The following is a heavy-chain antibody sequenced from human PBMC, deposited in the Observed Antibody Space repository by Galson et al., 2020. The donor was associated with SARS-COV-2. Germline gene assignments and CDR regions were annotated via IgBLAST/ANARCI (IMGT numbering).Heavy chain of an antibody. J-gene: IGHJ4*02. V-gene: IGHV3-7*01. CDR2: IKQDGGEK. CDR1: W. D-gene: IGHD1-26*01. Sequence: WMSWVRQAPGKGLEWVANIKQDGGEKYYVDSVKGRFTISRDNAKNSLYLQMNSLRVEDTAVYYCARDRGYTGSPPSYWGQGTLVTVSS. CDR3: ARDRGYTGSPPSY.